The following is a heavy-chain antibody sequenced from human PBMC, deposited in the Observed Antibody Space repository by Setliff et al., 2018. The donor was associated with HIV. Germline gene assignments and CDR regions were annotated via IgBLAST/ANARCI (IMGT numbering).Heavy chain of an antibody. CDR3: ATEGAGGSYQRASALDL. D-gene: IGHD1-26*01. CDR2: MMTIFSTT. V-gene: IGHV1-69*05. Sequence: GASVKVSCKSSASSYSIFAINWVRQAPGQGLEWMGGMMTIFSTTNYARKFQGRVTITTDESTGTAYMELSNLRSEDTAVYYCATEGAGGSYQRASALDLWGQGTMVTVSS. CDR1: ASSYSIFA. J-gene: IGHJ3*01.